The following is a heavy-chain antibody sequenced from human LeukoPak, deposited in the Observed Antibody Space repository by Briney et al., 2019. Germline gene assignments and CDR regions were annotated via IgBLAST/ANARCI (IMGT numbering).Heavy chain of an antibody. D-gene: IGHD4-17*01. J-gene: IGHJ6*02. CDR3: ARVSYGDPFYYYYYGMDV. V-gene: IGHV1-18*01. CDR2: ISAYNGNT. Sequence: GASVKVSCKASGCTFTSYGISWVRQAPGQGLEWMGWISAYNGNTNYAQKLQGRVTMTTDTSTSTAYMELRSLRSDDTAVYYCARVSYGDPFYYYYYGMDVWGQGTTVTVSS. CDR1: GCTFTSYG.